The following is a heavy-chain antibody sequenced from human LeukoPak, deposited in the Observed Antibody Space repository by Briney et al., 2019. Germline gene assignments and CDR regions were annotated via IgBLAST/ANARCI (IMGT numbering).Heavy chain of an antibody. D-gene: IGHD3-16*01. CDR3: AKDASAPWITEGLFDP. Sequence: PGGSLRLSCVGSGYTFRSYDMHWVRQAPGKGLEWVAVISYDGSNKYYADSVKGRFTISRDNSKNTLYLQMNSLRAEDTAVYYCAKDASAPWITEGLFDPWGQGTLVTVSS. V-gene: IGHV3-30*18. CDR1: GYTFRSYD. CDR2: ISYDGSNK. J-gene: IGHJ5*02.